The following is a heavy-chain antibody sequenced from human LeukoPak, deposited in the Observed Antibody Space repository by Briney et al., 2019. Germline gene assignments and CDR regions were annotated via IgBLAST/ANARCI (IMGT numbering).Heavy chain of an antibody. CDR2: IYYSDT. J-gene: IGHJ4*02. CDR3: AGGNFDDSSGHPYHFHL. V-gene: IGHV4-59*01. Sequence: SETLSLTCTVSGVSISSYYWGWIRQPPGKGLEWIGYIYYSDTNYNSSLKSRATISEDTSKNQFSLILTSVTAADTAVYYCAGGNFDDSSGHPYHFHLWGQGTLVTVPS. CDR1: GVSISSYY. D-gene: IGHD3-22*01.